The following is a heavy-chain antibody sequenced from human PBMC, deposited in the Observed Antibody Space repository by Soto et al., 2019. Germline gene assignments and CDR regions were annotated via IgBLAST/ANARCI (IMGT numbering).Heavy chain of an antibody. CDR2: ISYDGSNK. Sequence: GGSLRLSCAASGFTFSSYAMHWVRQAPGKGLEWVAVISYDGSNKYYADSVKGRFTISRDNSKNTLYLQMNSLRAEDTAVYYCAAKWELLRDDYFDYWGQGTLVTVSS. CDR3: AAKWELLRDDYFDY. CDR1: GFTFSSYA. D-gene: IGHD1-26*01. J-gene: IGHJ4*02. V-gene: IGHV3-30-3*01.